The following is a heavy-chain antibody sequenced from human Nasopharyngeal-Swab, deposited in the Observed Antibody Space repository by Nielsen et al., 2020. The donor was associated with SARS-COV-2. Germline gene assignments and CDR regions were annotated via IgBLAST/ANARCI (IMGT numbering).Heavy chain of an antibody. CDR1: GYTFTSYY. V-gene: IGHV1-46*01. CDR3: ARELYYDFWSGYSNPHYGMDV. J-gene: IGHJ6*02. D-gene: IGHD3-3*01. CDR2: INPICGST. Sequence: ASVKVSCKASGYTFTSYYMPLVRQAPGQGLEWMGIINPICGSTSYAQKFQGRVTMTRDTSTSTVYMELSSLRSEDTAVYYCARELYYDFWSGYSNPHYGMDVWGQGTTVTVSS.